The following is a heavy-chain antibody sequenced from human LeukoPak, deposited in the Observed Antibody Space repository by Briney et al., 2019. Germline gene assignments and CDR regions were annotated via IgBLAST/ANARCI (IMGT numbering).Heavy chain of an antibody. D-gene: IGHD6-19*01. CDR3: ARHPRPVGTPAGY. CDR2: IYYSGST. J-gene: IGHJ4*02. CDR1: GGSISSSSYY. Sequence: SETLSLTCTVSGGSISSSSYYWGWIRQPPGKGLEWIGSIYYSGSTYYNPSLKSRVTISVDTSKNRFSLKLSSVTAADTAVYYCARHPRPVGTPAGYWGQGTLVTVSS. V-gene: IGHV4-39*01.